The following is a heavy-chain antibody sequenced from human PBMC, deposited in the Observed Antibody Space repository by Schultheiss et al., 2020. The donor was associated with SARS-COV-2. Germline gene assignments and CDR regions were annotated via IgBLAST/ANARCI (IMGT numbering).Heavy chain of an antibody. J-gene: IGHJ5*02. CDR3: ARDRERVVPAVMNWFDP. Sequence: GGSLRLSCAASGFTVSSNYMSWIRQAPGKGLEWVSYISSSGSTIYYADSVKGRFTISRDNAKNSLYLQMNSLRAEDTAVYYCARDRERVVPAVMNWFDPWGQGTLVTVSS. CDR1: GFTVSSNY. CDR2: ISSSGSTI. D-gene: IGHD2-2*01. V-gene: IGHV3-11*04.